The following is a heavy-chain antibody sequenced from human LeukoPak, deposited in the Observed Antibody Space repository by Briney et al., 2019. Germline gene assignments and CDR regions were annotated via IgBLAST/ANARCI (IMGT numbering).Heavy chain of an antibody. J-gene: IGHJ4*02. D-gene: IGHD1-26*01. V-gene: IGHV1-69*13. CDR2: IIPIFGTA. CDR3: ARDSGSGNNDY. Sequence: SVKVSCKASGGTFSSYAISWVRQAPGQGLEWMGGIIPIFGTANYAQKFQGRVTITADESTTTAFMELSSLRSEDAAVYYCARDSGSGNNDYWGQGTLVTVSS. CDR1: GGTFSSYA.